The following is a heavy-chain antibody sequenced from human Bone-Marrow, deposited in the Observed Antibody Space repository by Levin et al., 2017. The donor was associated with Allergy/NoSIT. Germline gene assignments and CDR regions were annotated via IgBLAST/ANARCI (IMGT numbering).Heavy chain of an antibody. CDR3: AKDLFRGQAVAANDAFDI. V-gene: IGHV3-30*18. D-gene: IGHD6-19*01. CDR2: ISYDGSNK. CDR1: GFTFSSYG. J-gene: IGHJ3*02. Sequence: GGSLRLSCAASGFTFSSYGMHWVRQAPGKGLEWVAVISYDGSNKYYADSVKGRFTISRDNSKNTLYLQMNSLRAEDTAVYYCAKDLFRGQAVAANDAFDIWGQGTMVTVSS.